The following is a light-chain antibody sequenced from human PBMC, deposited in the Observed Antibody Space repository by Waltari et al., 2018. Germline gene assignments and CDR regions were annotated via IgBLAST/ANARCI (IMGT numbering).Light chain of an antibody. Sequence: DVVLTQSPLFLPVTLGQPASMSCRSSQSPVHSDGNTYLNWFHQRPGRSPRGLNYKISRAGAWGPRRIQGSGARNEFHTKIRRGEGGDGGGYYCMQGSHRPRTFGQGTKLEI. CDR3: MQGSHRPRT. CDR1: QSPVHSDGNTY. V-gene: IGKV2-30*02. CDR2: KIS. J-gene: IGKJ2*01.